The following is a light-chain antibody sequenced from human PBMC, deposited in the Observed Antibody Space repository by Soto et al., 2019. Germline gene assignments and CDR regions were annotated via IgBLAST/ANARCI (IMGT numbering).Light chain of an antibody. J-gene: IGLJ2*01. CDR2: NTY. CDR1: SSNIGSHT. Sequence: QSVLTQPPSASGTPGQRVTISCSGSSSNIGSHTVNWYQQLPGTAPRLLIYNTYYRPSGVPDRFSGSKSGTSASLAISGLQSEHEADYYCAAWDDSLNGVVFGGGTKLTVL. V-gene: IGLV1-44*01. CDR3: AAWDDSLNGVV.